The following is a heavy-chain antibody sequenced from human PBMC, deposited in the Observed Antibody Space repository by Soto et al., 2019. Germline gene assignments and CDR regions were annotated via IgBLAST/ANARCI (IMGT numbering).Heavy chain of an antibody. D-gene: IGHD6-19*01. V-gene: IGHV4-34*01. CDR1: GGSFSGYY. Sequence: PSETLSLTCAVYGGSFSGYYWSWIRQPPGRGLEWIGEINHSGSTNYNPSLKSRVTISVDTSKNQFSLKLSSVTAADTAVYYCARGGIAVAGTNYYYYSMDVWGKGTTVTVSS. CDR3: ARGGIAVAGTNYYYYSMDV. CDR2: INHSGST. J-gene: IGHJ6*03.